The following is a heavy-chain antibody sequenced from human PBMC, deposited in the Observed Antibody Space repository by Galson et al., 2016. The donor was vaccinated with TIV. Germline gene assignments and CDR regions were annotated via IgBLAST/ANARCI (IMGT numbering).Heavy chain of an antibody. CDR2: IVPIYRSP. CDR3: ARPSDSSWYFDL. J-gene: IGHJ2*01. D-gene: IGHD6-13*01. CDR1: GGSFSNYY. V-gene: IGHV1-69*13. Sequence: SVKVSCKASGGSFSNYYINWVRQAPGQGPEWMGGIVPIYRSPKYARRFQGRVTITADDSTSTVFVELTSLTSDDTATYYCARPSDSSWYFDLWGRGTQVIVSS.